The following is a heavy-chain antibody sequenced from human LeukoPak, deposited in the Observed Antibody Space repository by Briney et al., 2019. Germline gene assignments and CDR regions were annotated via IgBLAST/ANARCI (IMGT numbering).Heavy chain of an antibody. D-gene: IGHD6-19*01. CDR3: ARGKYSSGWFDY. Sequence: GGSLRLSCAASGXTFSSYSMSWVRQAPGKGLEWVSSITTSSTYISYADSVKGRFTISRDNAKNSLYLQTNSLRAEDTAVYYCARGKYSSGWFDYWGQGTLVTVSS. CDR2: ITTSSTYI. J-gene: IGHJ4*02. V-gene: IGHV3-21*01. CDR1: GXTFSSYS.